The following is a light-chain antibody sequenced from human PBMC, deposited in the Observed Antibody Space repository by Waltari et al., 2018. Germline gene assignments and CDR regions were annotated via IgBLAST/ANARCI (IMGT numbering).Light chain of an antibody. J-gene: IGLJ2*01. V-gene: IGLV2-11*01. CDR1: SSDVGGYNY. Sequence: QSALTQPRPVSGSPGQSVTISCTGTSSDVGGYNYVSWYHKHPGKAPKFMIYDVNKRPSGVPDRFSGSKSGNTASLTISGLQAEDEADYYCCSYAGSYTFVFGGGTKLTVL. CDR2: DVN. CDR3: CSYAGSYTFV.